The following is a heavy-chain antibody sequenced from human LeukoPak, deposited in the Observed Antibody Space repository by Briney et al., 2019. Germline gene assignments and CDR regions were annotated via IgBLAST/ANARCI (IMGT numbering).Heavy chain of an antibody. J-gene: IGHJ4*02. CDR2: IYYSGST. Sequence: SETLSLXCTVSGGSSSSGDYYWSWIRQPPGKGLEWIGYIYYSGSTYYNPSLKSRVTISVDTSKNQFSLKLSSVTAADTAVYYCARDSPYSGSYYFDYWGQGTLVTVSS. CDR3: ARDSPYSGSYYFDY. D-gene: IGHD1-26*01. V-gene: IGHV4-30-4*08. CDR1: GGSSSSGDYY.